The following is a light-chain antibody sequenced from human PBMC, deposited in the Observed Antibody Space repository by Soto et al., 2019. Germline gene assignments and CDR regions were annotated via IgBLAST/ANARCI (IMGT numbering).Light chain of an antibody. J-gene: IGLJ1*01. V-gene: IGLV2-14*01. CDR3: SSYTSSSTL. Sequence: SVLTQPASVSWSPGQSITISCTGTSSDVGGYKYVSWYQQHPGKAPKLIIYDVSDRPSGISNRFSGSKSGNKASLTISGLQAEDEADYYCSSYTSSSTLFGTGTKVTVL. CDR2: DVS. CDR1: SSDVGGYKY.